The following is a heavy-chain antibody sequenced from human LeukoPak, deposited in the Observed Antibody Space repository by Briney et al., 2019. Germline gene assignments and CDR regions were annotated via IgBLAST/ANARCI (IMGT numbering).Heavy chain of an antibody. CDR3: AREERGPPLKSIAAAGPPHV. J-gene: IGHJ6*04. Sequence: SETLSLTCTVSGGSISSYYRSWVRQPAGQGLEWIGRIYTSGSTNYNPSLKSRVTISVDKSKNQFSLKLSSVTAADTAVYYCAREERGPPLKSIAAAGPPHVWGKGTTVTVSS. CDR1: GGSISSYY. V-gene: IGHV4-4*07. CDR2: IYTSGST. D-gene: IGHD6-13*01.